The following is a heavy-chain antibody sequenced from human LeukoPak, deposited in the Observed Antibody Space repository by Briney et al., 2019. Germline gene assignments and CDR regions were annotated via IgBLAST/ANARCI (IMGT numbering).Heavy chain of an antibody. CDR3: AKDFFGSGSDY. Sequence: PGGSLRLSCAASGFTFSSYGMSSVRQAPGKGLEWVSAISGSGGSTSYADSVKGRLTISRDNSKNSLYLQMNSLRTEDTALYYCAKDFFGSGSDYWGKGTLVTVSS. CDR2: ISGSGGST. V-gene: IGHV3-23*01. D-gene: IGHD6-19*01. J-gene: IGHJ4*02. CDR1: GFTFSSYG.